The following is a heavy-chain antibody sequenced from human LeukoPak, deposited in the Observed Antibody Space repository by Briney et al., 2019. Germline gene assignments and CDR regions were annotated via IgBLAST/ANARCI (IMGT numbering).Heavy chain of an antibody. CDR2: ISSSSSYI. Sequence: KPGGSLRLSCAASGFTFSSYSMNWVRQAPGKGLEWVSSISSSSSYIYYADSVKGRFTISRDNAKNSLYLQMNSLRAEDTAVYYWAKDLNGGNSTAKVPGVNKEPGDYWGQGTLVTVSS. CDR3: AKDLNGGNSTAKVPGVNKEPGDY. CDR1: GFTFSSYS. D-gene: IGHD3-10*01. J-gene: IGHJ4*02. V-gene: IGHV3-21*01.